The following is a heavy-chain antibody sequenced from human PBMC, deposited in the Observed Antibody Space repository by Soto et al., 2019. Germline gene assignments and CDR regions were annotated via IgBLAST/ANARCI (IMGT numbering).Heavy chain of an antibody. CDR1: GFTVSSKY. J-gene: IGHJ5*02. D-gene: IGHD2-15*01. V-gene: IGHV3-53*01. Sequence: PGESLKISCAASGFTVSSKYMNWVRQAPGKGLEWVSIIWSAGLTYYADSVGGRFTISRDISKNILFLQMNNLRAEDSAIYYCARELPPDLWGQGTLVTVSS. CDR2: IWSAGLT. CDR3: ARELPPDL.